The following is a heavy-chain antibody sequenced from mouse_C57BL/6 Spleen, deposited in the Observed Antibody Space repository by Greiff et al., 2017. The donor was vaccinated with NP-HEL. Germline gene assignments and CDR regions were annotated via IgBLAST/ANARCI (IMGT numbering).Heavy chain of an antibody. J-gene: IGHJ1*03. V-gene: IGHV1-64*01. Sequence: QVQLQQPGAELVKPGASVKLSCKASGYTFTSYWMHWVKQRPGQGLEWIGMIHPNSGSTNYNEKFKSKATLTVDKSSSTAYMQLSSLTSEDSAVYYCAREAYGSSYGYWNFDVWGTGTTVTVSS. CDR2: IHPNSGST. D-gene: IGHD1-1*01. CDR1: GYTFTSYW. CDR3: AREAYGSSYGYWNFDV.